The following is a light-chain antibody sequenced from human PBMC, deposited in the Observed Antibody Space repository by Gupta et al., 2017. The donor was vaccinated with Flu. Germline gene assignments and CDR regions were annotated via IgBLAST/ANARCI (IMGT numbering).Light chain of an antibody. CDR1: TSNIGNNF. Sequence: QSVLTQPPSASGTPGQRVTISCSGTTSNIGNNFVFWYQQLSGAAPKLLIYRSDQRPSGVPDRFSGSRSGTSSYLDISGLRSEDEGDYYGAKWDDSLREWVFGGGTKLTVL. J-gene: IGLJ3*02. V-gene: IGLV1-47*01. CDR2: RSD. CDR3: AKWDDSLREWV.